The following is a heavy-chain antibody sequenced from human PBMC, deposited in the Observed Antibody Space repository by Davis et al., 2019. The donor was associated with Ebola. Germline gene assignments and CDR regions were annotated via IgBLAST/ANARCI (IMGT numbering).Heavy chain of an antibody. CDR2: IYYSGST. D-gene: IGHD6-19*01. Sequence: GSLRLSCTVSGGSISSYYWSWIRQPPGKGLEWIGYIYYSGSTNYNPSLKSRVTISVDTSKNQFSLKLSSVTAADTAVYYCARGGGWLVRDYWGQGTLVTVSP. CDR1: GGSISSYY. J-gene: IGHJ4*02. CDR3: ARGGGWLVRDY. V-gene: IGHV4-59*12.